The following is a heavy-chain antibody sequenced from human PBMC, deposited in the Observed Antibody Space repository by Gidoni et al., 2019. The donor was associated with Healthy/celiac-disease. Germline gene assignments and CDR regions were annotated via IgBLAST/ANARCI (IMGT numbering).Heavy chain of an antibody. D-gene: IGHD2-21*01. Sequence: QVQLVQSGAEVKKPGSSVKVSCKASGGTFSSYAISWVRQAPGQGLEWLGGSIPIFGTANDEQKFQGRVTITADESTSTAYMELSSLRSEDTAVYYCARVCGGEVRGWFDPWGQGTLVTVSS. CDR2: SIPIFGTA. CDR1: GGTFSSYA. CDR3: ARVCGGEVRGWFDP. V-gene: IGHV1-69*01. J-gene: IGHJ5*02.